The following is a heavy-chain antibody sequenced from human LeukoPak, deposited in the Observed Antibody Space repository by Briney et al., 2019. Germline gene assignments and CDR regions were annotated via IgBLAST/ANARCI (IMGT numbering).Heavy chain of an antibody. Sequence: SETLSLTCTVSGGSISSYYWSWIRQPAGTALEWIGRIYTSGTITYNPSLKSRVTMSVDTSKNQFSLKLSSVTAADTAVYYCARRPIVVVPDAIVSGFDPWGQGTLVTVSS. J-gene: IGHJ5*02. CDR1: GGSISSYY. V-gene: IGHV4-4*07. CDR2: IYTSGTI. CDR3: ARRPIVVVPDAIVSGFDP. D-gene: IGHD2-2*01.